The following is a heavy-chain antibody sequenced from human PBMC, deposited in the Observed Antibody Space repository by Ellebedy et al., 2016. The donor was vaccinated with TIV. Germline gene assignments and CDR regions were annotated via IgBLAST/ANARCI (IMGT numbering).Heavy chain of an antibody. Sequence: GESLKISXAASGFSVSSSYMSWVRQAPGKGLEWVSVIYNTGSTYYADSVKGRFTISGDNSKNTLYLQMNSLRAEDTAEYYCARSMVRVGHGGDDALDIWGRGTLVTVSS. J-gene: IGHJ2*01. CDR3: ARSMVRVGHGGDDALDI. CDR1: GFSVSSSY. V-gene: IGHV3-53*01. D-gene: IGHD3-10*01. CDR2: IYNTGST.